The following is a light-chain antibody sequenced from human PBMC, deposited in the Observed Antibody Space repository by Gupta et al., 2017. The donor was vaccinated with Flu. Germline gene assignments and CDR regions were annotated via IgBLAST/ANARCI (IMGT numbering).Light chain of an antibody. CDR2: DDT. J-gene: IGLJ2*01. CDR1: NIGSKS. V-gene: IGLV3-21*02. Sequence: SYVLIQPPSVSVAPGQTATITCGGKNIGSKSVHWYQQKPGQAPVLVVYDDTDRPSGIPERLSGSNSGNTATLTISRIEAGDEADYYCQLWDSSSDQVVFGGGTKLTVL. CDR3: QLWDSSSDQVV.